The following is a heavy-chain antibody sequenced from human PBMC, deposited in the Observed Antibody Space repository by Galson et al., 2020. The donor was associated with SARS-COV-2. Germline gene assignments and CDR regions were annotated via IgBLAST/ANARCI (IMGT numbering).Heavy chain of an antibody. CDR1: GFTFDDYA. J-gene: IGHJ4*02. Sequence: GGSLRLSCAASGFTFDDYAMHWVRQAPGKGLEWVSGISWNSGSIGYADSVKGRFTISRDNAKNSLYLQMNSLRAEDTALYYCAKAREIQAPDPCHFDYWGQGTLVTVSS. V-gene: IGHV3-9*01. CDR3: AKAREIQAPDPCHFDY. D-gene: IGHD1-1*01. CDR2: ISWNSGSI.